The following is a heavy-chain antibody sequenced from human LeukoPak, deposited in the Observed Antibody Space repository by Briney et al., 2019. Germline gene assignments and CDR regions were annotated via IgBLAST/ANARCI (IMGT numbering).Heavy chain of an antibody. CDR1: GYTFSSYG. D-gene: IGHD3-10*01. CDR3: ARAPTSVLLWFGEEGWFDP. Sequence: GASVKVSCKASGYTFSSYGISWVRQAPGQGLEWMGWISAYNGNTNYEQKLQGRVTMTTDRSTSTAYMELSSLRSEDTAVYYCARAPTSVLLWFGEEGWFDPWGQGTLVTVSS. V-gene: IGHV1-18*01. J-gene: IGHJ5*02. CDR2: ISAYNGNT.